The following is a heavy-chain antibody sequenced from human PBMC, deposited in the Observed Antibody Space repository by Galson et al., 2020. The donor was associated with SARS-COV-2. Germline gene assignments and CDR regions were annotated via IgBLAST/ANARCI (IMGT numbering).Heavy chain of an antibody. D-gene: IGHD5-18*01. Sequence: TGGSLRLSCAASGFTVSSNYMSWVRQAPGKGLEWVSAIYSGGYTYYADSVKDRFIISRDNSKNILYLQMNSLRADDTAVYYCARDRDNSFGPYWYCDLWGRGTLVTVSS. V-gene: IGHV3-66*01. CDR3: ARDRDNSFGPYWYCDL. J-gene: IGHJ2*01. CDR1: GFTVSSNY. CDR2: IYSGGYT.